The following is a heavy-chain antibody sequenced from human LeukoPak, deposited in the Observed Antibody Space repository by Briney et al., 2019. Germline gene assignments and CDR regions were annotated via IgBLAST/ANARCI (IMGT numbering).Heavy chain of an antibody. Sequence: SETLSLTCTVSGGSINSHSYHWGWIRQPPGKGLEWIGSVYYSGSTYYNPSLKSRITISIDTSKNQFSLKVSSVTAADTAVYYCARTHYYHDSSGYCYAFWGQGTMVTVSS. V-gene: IGHV4-39*01. D-gene: IGHD3-22*01. CDR2: VYYSGST. CDR1: GGSINSHSYH. J-gene: IGHJ3*01. CDR3: ARTHYYHDSSGYCYAF.